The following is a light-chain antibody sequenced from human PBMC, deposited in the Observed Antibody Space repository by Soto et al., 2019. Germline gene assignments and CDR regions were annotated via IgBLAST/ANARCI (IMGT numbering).Light chain of an antibody. CDR3: AAWDVSLKGFV. CDR2: DNH. J-gene: IGLJ1*01. Sequence: QPVLTQPPSPSGTPGQRVTFSCSGSISNIGINTVNWYQQLPGTAPQLLISDNHRRPSGVPDRFSGSKSGTSASLAISGLQSEDEATYFCAAWDVSLKGFVFGTGTKVTVL. CDR1: ISNIGINT. V-gene: IGLV1-44*01.